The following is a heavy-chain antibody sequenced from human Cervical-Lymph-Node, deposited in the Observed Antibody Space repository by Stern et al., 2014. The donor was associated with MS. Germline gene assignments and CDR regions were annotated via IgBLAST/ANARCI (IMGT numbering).Heavy chain of an antibody. Sequence: VQLVQSGPGLVKPSETLSLTCTVSGGSISSYYWSWIRQPPGKGLEWIGYIYYSGSTNYNPSLKRRVTISVDTSKTQFSLKLSSVTAADTAVYFWARGYSSSWYWFDSWGQGTQVTVSS. V-gene: IGHV4-59*01. CDR3: ARGYSSSWYWFDS. J-gene: IGHJ5*01. CDR1: GGSISSYY. D-gene: IGHD6-13*01. CDR2: IYYSGST.